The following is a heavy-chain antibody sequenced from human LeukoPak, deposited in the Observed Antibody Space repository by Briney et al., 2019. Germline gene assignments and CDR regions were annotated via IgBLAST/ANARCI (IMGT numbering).Heavy chain of an antibody. CDR1: GASLSSYY. D-gene: IGHD3-10*01. Sequence: PSETLSLTCTVSGASLSSYYCSWIRQPPGKGLEWIGYIYYSGSTTYNPSLKSRVTISVDTSKNQFSLTLNSGTAADTAVYYCARLRGMVRGVFDSWGQGTLVTVSS. J-gene: IGHJ4*02. CDR2: IYYSGST. CDR3: ARLRGMVRGVFDS. V-gene: IGHV4-59*01.